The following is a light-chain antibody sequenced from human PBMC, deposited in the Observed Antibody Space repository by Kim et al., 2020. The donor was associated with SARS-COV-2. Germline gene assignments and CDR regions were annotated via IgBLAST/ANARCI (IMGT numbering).Light chain of an antibody. J-gene: IGLJ1*01. CDR2: DVS. CDR3: SSYTSSSTYV. V-gene: IGLV2-14*01. Sequence: QSALTQPASVSGSPGQSITISCTGTSSDVGGYNYVSWYQQHPGKAPKLMIYDVSKRPSGVSNRFSGSKSGNTASLTISGLQAEDEADCYCSSYTSSSTYVFGTGTKVTVL. CDR1: SSDVGGYNY.